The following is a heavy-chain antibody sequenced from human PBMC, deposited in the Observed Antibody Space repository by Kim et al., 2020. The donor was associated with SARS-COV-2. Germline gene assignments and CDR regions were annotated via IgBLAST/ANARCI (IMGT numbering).Heavy chain of an antibody. D-gene: IGHD3-10*01. CDR1: GGSISSYY. CDR3: ARGGYGSGSPDY. Sequence: SETLSLTSTVSGGSISSYYWSWIRQPPGKGLEWIGYIYYSGSTNYNPSLKSRVTISVDTSKNQFSLKLSSVTAADTAVYYCARGGYGSGSPDYWGQGTLVTVSS. J-gene: IGHJ4*02. CDR2: IYYSGST. V-gene: IGHV4-59*13.